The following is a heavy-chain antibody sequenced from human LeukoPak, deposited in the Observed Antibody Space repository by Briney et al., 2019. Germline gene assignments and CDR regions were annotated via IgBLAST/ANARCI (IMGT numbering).Heavy chain of an antibody. CDR1: GGSFSGYY. V-gene: IGHV4-34*01. D-gene: IGHD4/OR15-4a*01. CDR2: INHSGST. CDR3: ARAGTLTIRRPFDY. Sequence: PSETLSLTCAVYGGSFSGYYWSWIRQPPGKGLEWIGEINHSGSTNYNPSLKSRVTISVDTSKNQFSLKLSSVTAADTAVYYCARAGTLTIRRPFDYWGQGSLVIVSS. J-gene: IGHJ4*02.